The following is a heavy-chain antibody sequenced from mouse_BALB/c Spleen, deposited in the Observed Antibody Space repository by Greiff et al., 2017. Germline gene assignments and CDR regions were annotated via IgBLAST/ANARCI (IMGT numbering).Heavy chain of an antibody. CDR1: GFNIKDTY. V-gene: IGHV14-3*02. Sequence: EVQLQQSGAELVKPGASVKLSCTASGFNIKDTYMHWVKQRPEQGLEWIGRIDPANGNTKYDPKFQGKATITADTSSNTAYLQLSSLTSEDTAVYYCARGGYGYWYFDVWGAGTTVTVSS. J-gene: IGHJ1*01. CDR2: IDPANGNT. D-gene: IGHD3-2*02. CDR3: ARGGYGYWYFDV.